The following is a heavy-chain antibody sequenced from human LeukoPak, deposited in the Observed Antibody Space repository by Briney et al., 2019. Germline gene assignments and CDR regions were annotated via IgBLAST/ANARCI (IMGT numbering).Heavy chain of an antibody. CDR3: ARATTTLRYFDWSSDNWFDP. V-gene: IGHV4-61*08. J-gene: IGHJ5*02. Sequence: SETLSLTCTVSGGSISSGDYYWSWIRQPPGKGLEWIGYIYYSGSTNYNPSLKSRVTISVDTSKNQFSLKLSSVTAADTAVYYCARATTTLRYFDWSSDNWFDPWGQGTLVTVSS. CDR1: GGSISSGDYY. CDR2: IYYSGST. D-gene: IGHD3-9*01.